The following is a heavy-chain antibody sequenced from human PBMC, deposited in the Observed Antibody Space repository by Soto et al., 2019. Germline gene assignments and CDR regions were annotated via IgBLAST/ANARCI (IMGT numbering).Heavy chain of an antibody. CDR2: ISSSSSYI. V-gene: IGHV3-21*01. J-gene: IGHJ4*02. D-gene: IGHD2-15*01. CDR3: AREGPPDLGWDS. Sequence: PGKGLEWVSSISSSSSYIYYADSVKGRFTISRDNAKNSLYLQMNSLRAEDTAVYYCAREGPPDLGWDSSCQGNRFSVPS.